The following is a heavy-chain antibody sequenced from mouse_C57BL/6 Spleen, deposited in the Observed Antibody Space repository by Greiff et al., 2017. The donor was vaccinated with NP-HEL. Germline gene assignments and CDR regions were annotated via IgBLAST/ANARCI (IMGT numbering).Heavy chain of an antibody. V-gene: IGHV5-2*01. CDR3: ARRPGYYGSSYEGWYFDV. Sequence: EVKVVESGGGLVQPGESLKLSCESNEYEFPSHDMSWVRKTPEKRLELVAAINSDGGSTYYPDTMERRFIISRDNTKKTLYLQMSSLRSEDTALYYCARRPGYYGSSYEGWYFDVWGTGTTVTVSS. D-gene: IGHD1-1*01. CDR2: INSDGGST. CDR1: EYEFPSHD. J-gene: IGHJ1*03.